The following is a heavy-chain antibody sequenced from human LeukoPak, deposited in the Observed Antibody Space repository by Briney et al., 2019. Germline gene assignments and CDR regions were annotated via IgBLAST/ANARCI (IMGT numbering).Heavy chain of an antibody. CDR3: ARSQQQLLRY. D-gene: IGHD6-13*01. V-gene: IGHV4-31*03. CDR1: GGSISSDDYY. CDR2: IYYSGNT. Sequence: SETLSLTCTVSGGSISSDDYYWNWIRQHPGRGLEWIGYIYYSGNTYYNPSLKSRVTISVDTSKNQFSLNLSSVTAADTAVYYCARSQQQLLRYWGQGTLVTVSS. J-gene: IGHJ4*02.